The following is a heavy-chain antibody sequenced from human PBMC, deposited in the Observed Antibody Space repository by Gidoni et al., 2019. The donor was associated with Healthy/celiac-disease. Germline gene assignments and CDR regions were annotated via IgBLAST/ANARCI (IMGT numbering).Heavy chain of an antibody. J-gene: IGHJ4*02. Sequence: QVQLVQSGAEVKKPGASVKVSCKASGYTFTGYYMHWVRQAPGQGLEWMGWINPNSGGTNYAQKFQGRVTMTRDTSISTAYMELSRLRSDDTAVYYCARVHEGDTAMGFYYFDYWGQGTLVTVSS. V-gene: IGHV1-2*02. CDR2: INPNSGGT. CDR1: GYTFTGYY. CDR3: ARVHEGDTAMGFYYFDY. D-gene: IGHD5-18*01.